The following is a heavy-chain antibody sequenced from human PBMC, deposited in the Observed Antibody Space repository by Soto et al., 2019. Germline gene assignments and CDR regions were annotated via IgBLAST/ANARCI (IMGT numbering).Heavy chain of an antibody. CDR1: GGSINSPGYY. D-gene: IGHD6-6*01. V-gene: IGHV4-31*03. CDR2: IYYSGST. CDR3: AMREDEYSSLY. Sequence: SETLSLTCTVSGGSINSPGYYWSWIRQHPGKGPEWIGYIYYSGSTYYNPSLKSRVSISIDMSKNQFTLKLSSMTAADTAVYYCAMREDEYSSLYWGQGTLVNVSS. J-gene: IGHJ4*02.